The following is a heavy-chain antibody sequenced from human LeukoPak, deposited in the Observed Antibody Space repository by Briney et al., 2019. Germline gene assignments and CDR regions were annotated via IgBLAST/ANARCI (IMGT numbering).Heavy chain of an antibody. D-gene: IGHD3-22*01. CDR3: ARDVRGYYYDSSGYLPLFDY. CDR2: IIPIFGTA. J-gene: IGHJ4*02. Sequence: GASVKVSCKASGGTFSSYAISWVRQAPGQGLEWMGGIIPIFGTANYAQKFQGRVTITADESTSTAYMELSSLRSEDTAVYYCARDVRGYYYDSSGYLPLFDYWGQGTLVTVSS. V-gene: IGHV1-69*13. CDR1: GGTFSSYA.